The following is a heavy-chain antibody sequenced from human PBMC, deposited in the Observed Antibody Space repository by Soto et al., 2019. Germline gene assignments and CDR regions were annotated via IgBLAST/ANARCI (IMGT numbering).Heavy chain of an antibody. Sequence: PSETLSLTCTVSGGSISSYYWSWIRQPPGKGLEWIGYIYYSGSTNYNPSLKSRVTISVDTSKNQFSLKLSSVTAADTAVYYCARDLSKAPQSGFDPWGQGTLVTVSS. D-gene: IGHD3-3*01. CDR2: IYYSGST. CDR1: GGSISSYY. J-gene: IGHJ5*02. CDR3: ARDLSKAPQSGFDP. V-gene: IGHV4-59*01.